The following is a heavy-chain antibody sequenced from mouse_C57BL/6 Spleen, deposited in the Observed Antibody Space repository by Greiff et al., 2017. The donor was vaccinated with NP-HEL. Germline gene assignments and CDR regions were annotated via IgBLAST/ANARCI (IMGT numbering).Heavy chain of an antibody. V-gene: IGHV1-42*01. CDR3: ARQSLYYFDY. CDR1: GYSFTGYY. J-gene: IGHJ2*01. Sequence: VQLQQSGPELVKPGASVKISCKASGYSFTGYYMNWVKQSPEKSLEWIGEINPSTGGTTYNQKFKAKATLTVDKSSSTAYMQLKSLTSEDSAVYYCARQSLYYFDYWGQGTTLTVSS. CDR2: INPSTGGT.